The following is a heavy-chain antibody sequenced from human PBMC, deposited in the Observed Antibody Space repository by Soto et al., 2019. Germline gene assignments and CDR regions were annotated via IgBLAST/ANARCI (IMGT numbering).Heavy chain of an antibody. J-gene: IGHJ6*02. CDR2: IYYSGST. CDR1: GGSISSGGYY. D-gene: IGHD2-2*01. CDR3: ARAWTVRTFVVPAASMDV. Sequence: PSETLSLTCTVSGGSISSGGYYWSWIRQHPGKGLEWIGYIYYSGSTYYNPSLKSRVTISVDTSKNQFSLKLSSVTAADTAVYYCARAWTVRTFVVPAASMDVWGQGTTVTVSS. V-gene: IGHV4-31*03.